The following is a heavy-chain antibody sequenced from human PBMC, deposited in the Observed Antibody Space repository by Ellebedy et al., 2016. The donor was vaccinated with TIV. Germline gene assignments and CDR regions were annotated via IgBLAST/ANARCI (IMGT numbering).Heavy chain of an antibody. J-gene: IGHJ5*02. CDR3: ARDRQGDIVVVPAAMPYWFDP. Sequence: ASVKVSCKASGYTFTSYGISWVRQAPGQGLEWMGWISAYNGNTNYAQKLQGRVTMTTDTSTSTAYMELRSLRSDDTAVYYCARDRQGDIVVVPAAMPYWFDPWGQGTLVTVSS. CDR1: GYTFTSYG. D-gene: IGHD2-2*01. V-gene: IGHV1-18*04. CDR2: ISAYNGNT.